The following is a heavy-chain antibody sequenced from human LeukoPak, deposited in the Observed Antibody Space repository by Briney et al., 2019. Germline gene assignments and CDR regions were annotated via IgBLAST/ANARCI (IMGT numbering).Heavy chain of an antibody. CDR1: GFTFSSYA. D-gene: IGHD2-2*01. Sequence: GGSLRLSCAASGFTFSSYAMSWVRQAPGKGLEWVSAISGSGGSTYYADSVKGRFTISRDNSKNTLYLQMNSLRAEDTAVYYCAKVRCSSTSCRQDFSLGSARASITGTTGFDYWGQGTLVTVSS. J-gene: IGHJ4*02. CDR3: AKVRCSSTSCRQDFSLGSARASITGTTGFDY. V-gene: IGHV3-23*01. CDR2: ISGSGGST.